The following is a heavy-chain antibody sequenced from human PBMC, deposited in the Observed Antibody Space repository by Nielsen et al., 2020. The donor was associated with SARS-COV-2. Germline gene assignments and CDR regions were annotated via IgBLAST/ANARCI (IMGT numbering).Heavy chain of an antibody. CDR3: AYSGSYHFDY. J-gene: IGHJ4*02. CDR1: GFIFNTYG. D-gene: IGHD1-26*01. Sequence: GGSLRLSCEASGFIFNTYGMNWVRQAPGKGLEWISYISDDNTIFYADSVKGRFTISRDNSKNTLYLQMNSLRAEDTAVYYCAYSGSYHFDYWGQGTLVTVSS. V-gene: IGHV3-48*01. CDR2: ISDDNTI.